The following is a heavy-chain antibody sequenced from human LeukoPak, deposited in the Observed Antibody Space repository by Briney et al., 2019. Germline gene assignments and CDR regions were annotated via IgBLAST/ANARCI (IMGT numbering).Heavy chain of an antibody. Sequence: ASVKVSCKASGYTFTGYYMHWVRQAPGQGLEWMGWINPNNSGTNYAQKFQGRVTMTRDTSISIAYMELSRLRSDDTAVYYCARDLYCTNGVCYLIGYHAYFDYWGQGTLVTVSS. CDR3: ARDLYCTNGVCYLIGYHAYFDY. CDR2: INPNNSGT. V-gene: IGHV1-2*02. D-gene: IGHD2-8*01. J-gene: IGHJ4*02. CDR1: GYTFTGYY.